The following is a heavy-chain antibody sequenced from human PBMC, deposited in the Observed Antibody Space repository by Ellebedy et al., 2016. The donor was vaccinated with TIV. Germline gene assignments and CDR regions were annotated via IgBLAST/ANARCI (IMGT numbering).Heavy chain of an antibody. V-gene: IGHV1-2*02. J-gene: IGHJ6*02. Sequence: ASVKVSCKASEYTFTGYYIHWVRQAPGQGPEWMGWVNPDSGSTNFAQRFQGRVTMTRDTSVNTAYMELSGLESGDTATYYCARVRRGSSGMDVWGQGTTVTVS. D-gene: IGHD3-22*01. CDR2: VNPDSGST. CDR3: ARVRRGSSGMDV. CDR1: EYTFTGYY.